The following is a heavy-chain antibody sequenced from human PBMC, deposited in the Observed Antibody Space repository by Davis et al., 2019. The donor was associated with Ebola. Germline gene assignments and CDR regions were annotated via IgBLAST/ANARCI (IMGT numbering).Heavy chain of an antibody. V-gene: IGHV3-23*01. CDR2: ISGSGST. D-gene: IGHD1-26*01. CDR1: GFTFTSYS. J-gene: IGHJ6*03. Sequence: PGGSLRLSCAASGFTFTSYSMTWVRQAPGKGLEWVSGISGSGSTYYADSVKGRFTFSRDNSKNTLYLQMNSLRAEDTAVYYCAKDRSSGSYDDYYMDVWGKGTTVTVSS. CDR3: AKDRSSGSYDDYYMDV.